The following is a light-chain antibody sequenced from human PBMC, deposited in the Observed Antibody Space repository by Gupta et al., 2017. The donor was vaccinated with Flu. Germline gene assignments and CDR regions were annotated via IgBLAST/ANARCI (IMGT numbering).Light chain of an antibody. CDR1: SSDVGGYNY. Sequence: QSALTQPASVSGSPGQSITISCTGTSSDVGGYNYVSWYQQHPGKAPKLMIYEVSNRPSGVSNRFSGSKSSNTASLTISGLQAEDEADYYCSSYTSSSTLYVFETGTKVTVL. V-gene: IGLV2-14*01. CDR3: SSYTSSSTLYV. CDR2: EVS. J-gene: IGLJ1*01.